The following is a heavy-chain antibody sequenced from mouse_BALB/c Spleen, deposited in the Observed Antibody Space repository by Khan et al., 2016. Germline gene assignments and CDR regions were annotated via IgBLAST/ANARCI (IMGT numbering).Heavy chain of an antibody. J-gene: IGHJ2*01. V-gene: IGHV3-2*02. D-gene: IGHD1-2*01. CDR2: ISYSGST. CDR1: GYSITSGYG. CDR3: ARTARIKY. Sequence: EVQLQELGPGLVKPSQSLSLTCTVTGYSITSGYGWNWIRQFPGNKLEWMGYISYSGSTNYNPSLKSRISITRDTSKNQFFLQLNSVTTEDIATYYCARTARIKYWGQGTTLTVSS.